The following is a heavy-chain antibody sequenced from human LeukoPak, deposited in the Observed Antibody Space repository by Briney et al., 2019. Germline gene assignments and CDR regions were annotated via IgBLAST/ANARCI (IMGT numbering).Heavy chain of an antibody. CDR2: MNPNSGNT. Sequence: ASVKVSCKASGYTFTSYDINWVRQATGQGLEWMGWMNPNSGNTGYAQKFQGRVTITRNTSISTAYMELSSLRSEDTAVYYCARWGRSGGTTRYYMDVWGKGTTVTVSS. CDR1: GYTFTSYD. J-gene: IGHJ6*03. V-gene: IGHV1-8*03. D-gene: IGHD2-15*01. CDR3: ARWGRSGGTTRYYMDV.